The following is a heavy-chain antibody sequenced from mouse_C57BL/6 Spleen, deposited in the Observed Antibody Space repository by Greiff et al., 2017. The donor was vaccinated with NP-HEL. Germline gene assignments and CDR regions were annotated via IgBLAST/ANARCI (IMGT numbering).Heavy chain of an antibody. CDR2: IYPSDSET. CDR3: AKAAYLCNPYYAMDY. J-gene: IGHJ4*01. D-gene: IGHD2-10*01. Sequence: QVQLQQPGAELVRPGSSVKLSCKASGYTFTSYWMDWVKQRPGQGLEWIGNIYPSDSETHYNQKFKDKATLTVDKSSSTAYMQLSNLNSEDSTVYYSAKAAYLCNPYYAMDYWGQGTSVTVSS. V-gene: IGHV1-61*01. CDR1: GYTFTSYW.